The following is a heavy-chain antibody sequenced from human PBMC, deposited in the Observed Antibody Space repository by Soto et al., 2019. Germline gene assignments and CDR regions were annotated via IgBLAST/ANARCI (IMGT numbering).Heavy chain of an antibody. D-gene: IGHD6-13*01. CDR2: VDPTDSSA. V-gene: IGHV5-10-1*01. Sequence: ESLKISCQRTGYSFSSSWIGWVRQKPGKGLEWLGRVDPTDSSANYSPSFQGQVSISADKSISTAYLQWSSLKASDSAMYHCARHFGSTWPYYFYGMDVWGQGTTVTVSS. CDR1: GYSFSSSW. J-gene: IGHJ6*02. CDR3: ARHFGSTWPYYFYGMDV.